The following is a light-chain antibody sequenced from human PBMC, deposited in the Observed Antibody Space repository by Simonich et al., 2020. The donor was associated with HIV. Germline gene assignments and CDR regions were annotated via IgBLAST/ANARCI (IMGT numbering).Light chain of an antibody. V-gene: IGKV3-15*01. CDR2: GAS. Sequence: EIVMTQSPATLSVSPGERATLSCRASQSVSSNLAWDQQKPGQDPRLLIYGASNRATSIPARFSGSGSGTEFTLTISSLQSEDFAIYYCQQYNNWPLTWTFGQGTKVEIK. CDR3: QQYNNWPLTWT. J-gene: IGKJ1*01. CDR1: QSVSSN.